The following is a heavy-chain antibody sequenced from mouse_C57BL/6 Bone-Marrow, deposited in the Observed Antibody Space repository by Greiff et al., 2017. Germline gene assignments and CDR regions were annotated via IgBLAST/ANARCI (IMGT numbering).Heavy chain of an antibody. CDR3: ARIADDYDSANWYY. D-gene: IGHD2-4*01. V-gene: IGHV8-8*01. CDR2: IWWDDDK. Sequence: QVTLKESGPGILQPSQTLSLTCSFSGFSLSTFGMGVGWIRQPSGKGLEWLAHIWWDDDKYYNPALKSRLTISKDTSQNQVFLKIANVDTADTATYYCARIADDYDSANWYYWGQGTTLTVSS. CDR1: GFSLSTFGMG. J-gene: IGHJ2*01.